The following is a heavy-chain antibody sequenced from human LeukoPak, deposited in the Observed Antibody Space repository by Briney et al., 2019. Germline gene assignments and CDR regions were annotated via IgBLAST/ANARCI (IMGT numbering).Heavy chain of an antibody. CDR3: ARGGLGGAFDI. Sequence: PSETLSLTCAVYGGSFSGYYWSWIRQPPGKGLEWIGEIKHSGSTNYNPSLKSRVTISVDTSKNQFSLKLSSVTAADTAVYYCARGGLGGAFDIWGQGTMVTVSS. J-gene: IGHJ3*02. V-gene: IGHV4-34*01. D-gene: IGHD3-16*01. CDR1: GGSFSGYY. CDR2: IKHSGST.